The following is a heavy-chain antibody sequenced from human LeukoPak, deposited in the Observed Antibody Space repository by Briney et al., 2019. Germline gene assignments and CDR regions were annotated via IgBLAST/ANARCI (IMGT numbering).Heavy chain of an antibody. V-gene: IGHV1-18*01. CDR1: GYTFTSYG. J-gene: IGHJ6*03. D-gene: IGHD2-15*01. CDR2: ISAYNGNT. CDR3: ARFGQAHCSGGSCYSYYYYYYMDV. Sequence: GASVKVSCKASGYTFTSYGISWVRQAPGQGLEWMGWISAYNGNTNYAQKLQGRVTMTTDTSTSTAYMELRSLRSDDTAVYYCARFGQAHCSGGSCYSYYYYYYMDVWGKGTTVTISS.